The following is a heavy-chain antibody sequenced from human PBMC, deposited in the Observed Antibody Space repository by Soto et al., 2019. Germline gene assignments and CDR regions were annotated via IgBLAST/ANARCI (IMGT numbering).Heavy chain of an antibody. J-gene: IGHJ4*02. CDR3: ARGRYMVRGVIGRGYFDY. D-gene: IGHD3-10*01. Sequence: PSETLSLTCTVSGGSISSYYWSWIRQPPGKGLEWIGYIYYSGSTNYNPSLKSRVTISVDTSKNQFSLKLSSVTAADTAVYYCARGRYMVRGVIGRGYFDYWGQGTLVTVSS. CDR2: IYYSGST. V-gene: IGHV4-59*12. CDR1: GGSISSYY.